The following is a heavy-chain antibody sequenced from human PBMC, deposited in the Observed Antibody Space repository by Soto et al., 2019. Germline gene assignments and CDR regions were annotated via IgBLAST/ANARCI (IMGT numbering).Heavy chain of an antibody. J-gene: IGHJ6*02. CDR2: IYDTGISGYTPST. V-gene: IGHV4-59*01. CDR3: ARGEDAFFCYGLDV. Sequence: SETLSLTCTVSGGSITASYWSWIRRPPGKGLEWIAYIYDTGISGYTPSTSYNPSLKSRVTMSVDTSKSQFSLKLTSVTAADTAVYYCARGEDAFFCYGLDVWGQGITVTVSS. CDR1: GGSITASY. D-gene: IGHD3-3*01.